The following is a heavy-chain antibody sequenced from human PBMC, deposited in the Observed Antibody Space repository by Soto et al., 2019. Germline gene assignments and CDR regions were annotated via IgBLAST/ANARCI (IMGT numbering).Heavy chain of an antibody. CDR2: IYYSGST. Sequence: SETLYLTCTVSGGSISSGGYYWSWIRQHPEKGLEWIGYIYYSGSTYYNPSLKSRVTISVDTSKNQFSLKLSSVTAADTAVYYCARGVLRFLEWLLYFDYWGKGILVTVA. V-gene: IGHV4-31*03. CDR1: GGSISSGGYY. J-gene: IGHJ4*02. CDR3: ARGVLRFLEWLLYFDY. D-gene: IGHD3-3*01.